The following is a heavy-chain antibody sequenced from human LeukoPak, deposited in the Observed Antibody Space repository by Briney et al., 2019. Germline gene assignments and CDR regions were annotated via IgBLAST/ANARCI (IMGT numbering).Heavy chain of an antibody. D-gene: IGHD3-9*01. CDR2: ISYDGSNK. J-gene: IGHJ6*02. Sequence: GGSLRLSCAASGFTFSTYAMTWVRQAPGKGLEWVAVISYDGSNKYYADSVKGRFTISRDNSKNTLYLQMNSLRAEDTAVYYCARGLYFAPKVWGQGTTVTVSS. V-gene: IGHV3-30-3*01. CDR3: ARGLYFAPKV. CDR1: GFTFSTYA.